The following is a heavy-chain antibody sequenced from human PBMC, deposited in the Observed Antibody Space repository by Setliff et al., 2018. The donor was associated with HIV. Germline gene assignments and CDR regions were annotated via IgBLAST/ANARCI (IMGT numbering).Heavy chain of an antibody. V-gene: IGHV4-34*01. Sequence: LSETLSLTCAVFGGSFSDFYWSWIRQPPGKGLEWIGEISYSGSTVYNPSLKSRVTMSVDASKNLVSLNLNSVTAADTAIYYCARGVARQVVIDRWFDPWGQGTPVTVSS. D-gene: IGHD2-21*01. J-gene: IGHJ5*02. CDR2: ISYSGST. CDR3: ARGVARQVVIDRWFDP. CDR1: GGSFSDFY.